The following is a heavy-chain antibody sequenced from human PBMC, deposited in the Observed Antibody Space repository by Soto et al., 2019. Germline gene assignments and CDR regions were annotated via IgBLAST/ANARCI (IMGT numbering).Heavy chain of an antibody. J-gene: IGHJ6*02. D-gene: IGHD2-2*01. V-gene: IGHV1-69*01. CDR2: IIPISGTA. CDR1: GGTFSSYA. CDR3: ARSQGSSTSLEIYYYYYYGMDV. Sequence: QVQLVQSGAEVKKPGSSVKVSCKASGGTFSSYAISWVRQAPGQGLEWMGGIIPISGTANYAQKFQGRVTITADEYTSTAYMELGSLRSEDTAVYYCARSQGSSTSLEIYYYYYYGMDVWGQWTTVTVSS.